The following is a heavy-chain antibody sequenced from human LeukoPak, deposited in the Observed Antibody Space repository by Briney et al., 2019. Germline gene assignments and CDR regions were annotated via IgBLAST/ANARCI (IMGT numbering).Heavy chain of an antibody. CDR3: ASYHYYDSSGYFGDSPAFDI. D-gene: IGHD3-22*01. J-gene: IGHJ3*02. Sequence: GESLKISCKGSGYSFTSYWIGWVRQMPGKSLEWMGIIYPGDSDTRYSPSFQGQVTIPADKSISTAYLQWSSLKASDTAMYYCASYHYYDSSGYFGDSPAFDIWGQGTMVTVSS. CDR1: GYSFTSYW. CDR2: IYPGDSDT. V-gene: IGHV5-51*01.